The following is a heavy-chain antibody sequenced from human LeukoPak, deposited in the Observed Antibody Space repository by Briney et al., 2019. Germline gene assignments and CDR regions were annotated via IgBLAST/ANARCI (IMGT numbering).Heavy chain of an antibody. Sequence: PSETLSLTCAIYGGSVSGYFCIWIRQPPGKGLEWIGEINHSGSANYNPSLKSRVTISVDAPKNQFSLKLNSVTAADTAVYYCARGSAYCSTTSCSSPADYWGQGTLVTVSS. CDR1: GGSVSGYF. CDR2: INHSGSA. J-gene: IGHJ4*02. CDR3: ARGSAYCSTTSCSSPADY. V-gene: IGHV4-34*01. D-gene: IGHD2-2*01.